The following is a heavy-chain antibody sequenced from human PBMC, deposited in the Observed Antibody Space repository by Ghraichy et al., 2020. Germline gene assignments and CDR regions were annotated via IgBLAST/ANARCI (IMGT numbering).Heavy chain of an antibody. J-gene: IGHJ4*02. CDR3: ARGPTYILIGYPVDC. V-gene: IGHV3-7*01. CDR1: GFTLSNYW. CDR2: IKPDGSDK. D-gene: IGHD3-9*01. Sequence: GGSLRLSCAASGFTLSNYWMTWVRQAPGKGLEWVANIKPDGSDKYYVDSVEGRFTISRDNAKNSLYLQMNSLRAEDTAVYYCARGPTYILIGYPVDCWGQGTLVTVSS.